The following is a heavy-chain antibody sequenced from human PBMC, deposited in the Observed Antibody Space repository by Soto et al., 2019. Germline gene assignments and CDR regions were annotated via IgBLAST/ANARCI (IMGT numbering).Heavy chain of an antibody. J-gene: IGHJ5*02. V-gene: IGHV1-69*13. CDR2: IIPIVGTA. CDR1: GGTFSSYA. Sequence: SVKVSCKASGGTFSSYAISWVRQAPGQGLEWMGGIIPIVGTANYAQKFQGRVTITADESTSTAYMELSSLRSEDTAVYYCARDPYDSSGYSDYTFYWFDPWGQGTLVTVSS. CDR3: ARDPYDSSGYSDYTFYWFDP. D-gene: IGHD3-22*01.